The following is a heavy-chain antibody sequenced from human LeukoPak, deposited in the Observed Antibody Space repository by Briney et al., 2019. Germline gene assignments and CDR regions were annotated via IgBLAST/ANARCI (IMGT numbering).Heavy chain of an antibody. CDR1: DGSINSDTYY. CDR2: IYSGGNT. J-gene: IGHJ4*02. D-gene: IGHD1-26*01. Sequence: PSETLSLTCSVSDGSINSDTYYWGWIRQPPGKGLEWIASIYSGGNTFYNPSLKSRVTISIDTSKKQFSLKLTSVTAADTAVYYRARDQRSLFDVWGQGSLVTVSS. V-gene: IGHV4-39*07. CDR3: ARDQRSLFDV.